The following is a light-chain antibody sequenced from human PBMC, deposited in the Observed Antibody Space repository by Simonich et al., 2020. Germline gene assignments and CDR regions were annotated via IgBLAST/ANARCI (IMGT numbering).Light chain of an antibody. V-gene: IGKV3-15*01. Sequence: EIGMTQSSATLSVSPGERANLPFRASQSVSSNFAWYQQKPGQAPRLLIYGASTRATGIPARFSGSGSGTEFTLTISSMQSEDFAVYYCQQYNNWPPRTFGQGTKVEIK. J-gene: IGKJ1*01. CDR3: QQYNNWPPRT. CDR2: GAS. CDR1: QSVSSN.